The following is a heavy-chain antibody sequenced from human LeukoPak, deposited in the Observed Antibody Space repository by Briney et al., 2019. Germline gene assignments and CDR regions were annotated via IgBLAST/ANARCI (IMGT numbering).Heavy chain of an antibody. CDR3: ANLPLGRIAAAGPYYYYYGMDV. CDR2: ISGSGGST. J-gene: IGHJ6*02. CDR1: GFTFSGYA. V-gene: IGHV3-23*01. D-gene: IGHD6-13*01. Sequence: PGGSLRLSCAASGFTFSGYAMSWVRQAPGKGLEWVSAISGSGGSTYYADSVKGRFTISRDNSKNTLYLQMNSLRAEDTAVYYCANLPLGRIAAAGPYYYYYGMDVWGQGTTVTVS.